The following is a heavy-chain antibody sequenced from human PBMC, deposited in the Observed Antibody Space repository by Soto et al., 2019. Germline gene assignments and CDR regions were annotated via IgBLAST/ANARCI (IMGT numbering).Heavy chain of an antibody. Sequence: GGSLRLSCAASGFTFSNYWMHWVRQAPGKGLVWISRINDQGGSPTYADSVKGRFTISRDNSKNTLYLQMNSLRAEDTAVYYCAKSPGMYYYDSSGYYHYDYWGQGTLVTVSS. D-gene: IGHD3-22*01. J-gene: IGHJ4*02. V-gene: IGHV3-74*01. CDR3: AKSPGMYYYDSSGYYHYDY. CDR2: INDQGGSP. CDR1: GFTFSNYW.